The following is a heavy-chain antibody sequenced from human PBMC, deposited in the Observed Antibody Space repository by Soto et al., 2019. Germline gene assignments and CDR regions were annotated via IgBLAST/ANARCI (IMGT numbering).Heavy chain of an antibody. CDR2: MSYHGINK. CDR3: AKDVASVTIFAVFLQCPGH. D-gene: IGHD3-3*01. V-gene: IGHV3-30*18. J-gene: IGHJ1*01. CDR1: GYSVSSFG. Sequence: FAANGYSVSSFGMHSVGQAQGKGPEWVAFMSYHGINKYYGDSVRGRFTISRDNSNNTLFLQMNSLRAEDTAVYYCAKDVASVTIFAVFLQCPGHWG.